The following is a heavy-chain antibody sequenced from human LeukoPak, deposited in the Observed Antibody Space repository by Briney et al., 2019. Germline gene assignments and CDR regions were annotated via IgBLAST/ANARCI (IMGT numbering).Heavy chain of an antibody. D-gene: IGHD3-10*01. J-gene: IGHJ4*02. CDR3: ARDFGEFDYFDY. CDR2: IWYEGSKK. CDR1: GFIFSNYG. Sequence: VQPGRSLRLSCEGSGFIFSNYGIHWVRQAPGKGLEWVAVIWYEGSKKYYEDSAKGRFIISRDNSKNMVYLQMNSLRVEDTAVYYCARDFGEFDYFDYWGQGTLVTVSS. V-gene: IGHV3-33*01.